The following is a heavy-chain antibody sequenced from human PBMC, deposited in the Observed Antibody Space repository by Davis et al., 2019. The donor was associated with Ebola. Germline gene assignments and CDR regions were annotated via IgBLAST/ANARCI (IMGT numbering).Heavy chain of an antibody. CDR3: ARGWQQYDY. CDR2: ISYDGSNK. CDR1: GFTFSSHA. J-gene: IGHJ4*02. D-gene: IGHD6-13*01. V-gene: IGHV3-30-3*01. Sequence: GESLKISCAASGFTFSSHAMHWVRQAPGKGLEWVAVISYDGSNKYYADSVKGRFTISRDNSKNTLYLQMNSLRAEDTAVYYCARGWQQYDYWGQGTLVTVSS.